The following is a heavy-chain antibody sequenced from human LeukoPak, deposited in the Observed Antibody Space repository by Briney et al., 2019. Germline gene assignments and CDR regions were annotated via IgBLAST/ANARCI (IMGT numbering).Heavy chain of an antibody. V-gene: IGHV4-59*01. D-gene: IGHD5-12*01. CDR1: GGSISSYY. J-gene: IGHJ5*02. CDR3: GRGYSGYDFSWFDP. CDR2: IYYSGST. Sequence: SETLSLTCTVSGGSISSYYWSWIRQPPGKGLEWIGYIYYSGSTNYNPSLKSRVTISVDTSKQQFSLKLSSVTSAHTAVYYWGRGYSGYDFSWFDPWGQGTLVTVSS.